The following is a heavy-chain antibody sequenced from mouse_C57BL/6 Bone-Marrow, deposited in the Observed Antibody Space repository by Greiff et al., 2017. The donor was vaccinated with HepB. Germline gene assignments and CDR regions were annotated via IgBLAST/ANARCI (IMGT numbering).Heavy chain of an antibody. Sequence: VQLQQPGAELVKPGASVKLSCKASGYTFTSYWMQWVKQRPGQGLEWIGEIDPSDSYTNYNQKFKGKATLTVDTSSSTAYMQLSSLTSEDSAVYYCARVLEDYWGQGTSVTVSS. V-gene: IGHV1-50*01. J-gene: IGHJ4*01. CDR1: GYTFTSYW. CDR2: IDPSDSYT. CDR3: ARVLEDY.